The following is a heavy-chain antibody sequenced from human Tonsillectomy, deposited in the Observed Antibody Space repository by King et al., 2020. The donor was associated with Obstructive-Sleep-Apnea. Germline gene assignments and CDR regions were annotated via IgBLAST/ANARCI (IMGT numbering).Heavy chain of an antibody. Sequence: VQLVESGAEVKKPGASVKVSCKASGYTFTSYYMHWVRQAPGQGLEWMGIINPSGGSTSYAQKFQGRVTMTRDTSTGTVYMELSSLRAEDTAVYYCARSPEDTVTTFYYYYGMDVWGQGTTVTVSS. V-gene: IGHV1-46*01. CDR2: INPSGGST. CDR3: ARSPEDTVTTFYYYYGMDV. D-gene: IGHD4-17*01. CDR1: GYTFTSYY. J-gene: IGHJ6*02.